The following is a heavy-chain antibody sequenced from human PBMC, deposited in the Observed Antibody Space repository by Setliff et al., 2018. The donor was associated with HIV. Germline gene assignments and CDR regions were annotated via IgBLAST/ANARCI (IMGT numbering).Heavy chain of an antibody. CDR2: INPSDGTT. J-gene: IGHJ4*02. V-gene: IGHV1-46*01. Sequence: ASVKVSCKASGYIFTSHKIHWVRQAPGQGLEWMGIINPSDGTTDYTQKFQDRVTMTSDTSTSTVYMELRSLRSEDTAIYYCVKEYHTAATDTRVANYFDYWGQGTLVTVSS. D-gene: IGHD6-13*01. CDR1: GYIFTSHK. CDR3: VKEYHTAATDTRVANYFDY.